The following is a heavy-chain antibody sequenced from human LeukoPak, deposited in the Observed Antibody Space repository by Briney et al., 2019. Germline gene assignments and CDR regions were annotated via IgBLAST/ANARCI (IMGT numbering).Heavy chain of an antibody. CDR1: GFTFSDYY. Sequence: GGSLRLSCAASGFTFSDYYMSWIRQAPGKGLEWLSYISPSGIHTPYADSVKGRFTVSRDNAKSSLYLQMNSLRAEDTAVYYCARGGTYYYHYFDYWGQGTLVTVSS. V-gene: IGHV3-11*05. CDR3: ARGGTYYYHYFDY. D-gene: IGHD1-26*01. J-gene: IGHJ4*02. CDR2: ISPSGIHT.